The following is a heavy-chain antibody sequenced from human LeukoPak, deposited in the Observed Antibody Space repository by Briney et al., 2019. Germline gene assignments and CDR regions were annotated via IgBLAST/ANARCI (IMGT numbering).Heavy chain of an antibody. V-gene: IGHV1-8*01. J-gene: IGHJ5*02. CDR3: ARGLRWFDP. CDR2: MNPNSGNT. Sequence: VWMGWMNPNSGNTGYAQKFQGRVTMTRNTSISTAYMELSSLRSEDTAVYYCARGLRWFDPWGQGTLVTVSS.